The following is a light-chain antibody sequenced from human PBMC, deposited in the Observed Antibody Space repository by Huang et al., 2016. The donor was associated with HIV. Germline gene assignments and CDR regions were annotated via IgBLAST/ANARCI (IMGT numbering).Light chain of an antibody. V-gene: IGKV3-15*01. CDR3: QQYNDWPLLT. J-gene: IGKJ3*01. CDR2: AAS. CDR1: QSVGSN. Sequence: EVVMSQSPVTLSVSPGERATLSCRASQSVGSNLAWYRQTPGQAPRLLIYAASTRATGIPARFSGSGSGTEFTLTISSLQSEDFAVYFCQQYNDWPLLTFGPGTKVDIK.